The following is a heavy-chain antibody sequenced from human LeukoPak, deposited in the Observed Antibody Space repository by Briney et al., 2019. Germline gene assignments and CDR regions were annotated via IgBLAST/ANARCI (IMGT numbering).Heavy chain of an antibody. CDR1: GDSVSSNSVT. Sequence: SQTLSLTCAISGDSVSSNSVTWNWIRQSPSRGLEWLGRTYYRSTWYNDYAVSVRGRITVNPDTSKNQFSLKLSSVTAADTAVYYCARRVRSSWYKLNAFDIWGQGTMVTVSS. CDR3: ARRVRSSWYKLNAFDI. D-gene: IGHD6-13*01. V-gene: IGHV6-1*01. J-gene: IGHJ3*02. CDR2: TYYRSTWYN.